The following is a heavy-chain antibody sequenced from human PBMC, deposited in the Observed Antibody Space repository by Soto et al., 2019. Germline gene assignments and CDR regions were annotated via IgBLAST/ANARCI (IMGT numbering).Heavy chain of an antibody. CDR3: TRVLTVVTPTDKVIFYSYYMDV. D-gene: IGHD3-9*01. CDR2: IRGAPNRYAT. Sequence: EVQLVESGGDLVQPGGSLKLSCEGSGFTFFRGSAIHWVRQTPGKGLEWVGRIRGAPNRYATAYGPSMKGRFTISIDDSKYTVDVQRNSLESEDTAVYFCTRVLTVVTPTDKVIFYSYYMDVWGKGTTVTV. V-gene: IGHV3-73*01. CDR1: GFTFFRGSA. J-gene: IGHJ6*03.